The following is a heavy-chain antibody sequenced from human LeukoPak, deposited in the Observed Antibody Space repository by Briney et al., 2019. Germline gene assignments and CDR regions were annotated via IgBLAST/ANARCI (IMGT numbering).Heavy chain of an antibody. V-gene: IGHV3-23*01. CDR3: AHPTEYSSSWYGNWFDL. J-gene: IGHJ5*02. CDR2: ISGSGGST. D-gene: IGHD6-13*01. CDR1: GFTFSSSA. Sequence: PGGSLRLSCAASGFTFSSSAMSWVRQAPGKGLEWVSAISGSGGSTYYADSLKGRFIISRDNSKNTLYLQMNSLRAEDTAVYYCAHPTEYSSSWYGNWFDLWGQGTLVTVSS.